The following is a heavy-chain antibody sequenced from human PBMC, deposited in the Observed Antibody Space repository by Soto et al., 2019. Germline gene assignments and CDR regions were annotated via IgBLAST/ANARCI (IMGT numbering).Heavy chain of an antibody. D-gene: IGHD5-12*01. Sequence: ASVKVSCKASGYTFTSYGISWVRQAPGQGLEWMGWISAYNGNTNYAQKLQGRVTMTTDTSTSTAYMELRSLRSDDTAVYYCARGAAEWLRLPYYYGMDVWGQGTTVTVSS. CDR2: ISAYNGNT. J-gene: IGHJ6*02. CDR3: ARGAAEWLRLPYYYGMDV. CDR1: GYTFTSYG. V-gene: IGHV1-18*01.